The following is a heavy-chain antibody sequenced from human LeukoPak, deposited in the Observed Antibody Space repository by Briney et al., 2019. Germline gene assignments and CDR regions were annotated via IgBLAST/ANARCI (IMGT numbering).Heavy chain of an antibody. Sequence: SETLSLTCTVSGGSVSTSGYYWGWIRQPPGKGLEWIGSIYYSGSTYYNPSLKSRVTISVDTSKNQFSLKLSSVTAADTAVYYCARDRAGYSYGYGGWFDPWGQGTLVTVSS. V-gene: IGHV4-39*02. CDR1: GGSVSTSGYY. J-gene: IGHJ5*02. CDR3: ARDRAGYSYGYGGWFDP. D-gene: IGHD5-18*01. CDR2: IYYSGST.